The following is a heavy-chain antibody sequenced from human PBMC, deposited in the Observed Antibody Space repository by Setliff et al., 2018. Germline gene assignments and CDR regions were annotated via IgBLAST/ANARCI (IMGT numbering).Heavy chain of an antibody. J-gene: IGHJ4*01. V-gene: IGHV4-61*02. Sequence: ASETLSLTCTVSGGSITSGSFYWSWIRQPAGKKLEWIGRIHASGSPDYNPSFKSRVTISRDTSTNQFSLKLGSVTAADTAVYYCARERYFDWFFEDWGHGTLVTVSS. D-gene: IGHD3-9*01. CDR3: ARERYFDWFFED. CDR1: GGSITSGSFY. CDR2: IHASGSP.